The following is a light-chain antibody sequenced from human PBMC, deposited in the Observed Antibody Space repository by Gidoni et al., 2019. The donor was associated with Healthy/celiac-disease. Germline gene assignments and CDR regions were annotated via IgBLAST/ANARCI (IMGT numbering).Light chain of an antibody. J-gene: IGLJ2*01. Sequence: QSALTQPDSVSGSPGQSITISCTGTSSDVGSYNLVSWYQQHPGKAPKLMIYEGSKRPSGVSTRFSGSKSGHTASLTISGLQAEDEADYYCCSYAGSSTPHVVFGGGTKLTVL. CDR1: SSDVGSYNL. CDR2: EGS. CDR3: CSYAGSSTPHVV. V-gene: IGLV2-23*01.